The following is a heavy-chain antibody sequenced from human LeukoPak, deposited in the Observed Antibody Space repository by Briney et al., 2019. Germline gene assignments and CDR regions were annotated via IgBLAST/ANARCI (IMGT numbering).Heavy chain of an antibody. CDR3: AREMATKTIFDY. CDR1: GFTFSSYG. CDR2: IWYDGSNK. V-gene: IGHV3-33*01. D-gene: IGHD5-24*01. Sequence: PGGSLRLSCTASGFTFSSYGMHWVRQAPGKGLEWVAVIWYDGSNKYYADSVKGRFTISRDNSKNTLYLQMNSLRAEDTAVYYCAREMATKTIFDYWGQGTLVTVSS. J-gene: IGHJ4*02.